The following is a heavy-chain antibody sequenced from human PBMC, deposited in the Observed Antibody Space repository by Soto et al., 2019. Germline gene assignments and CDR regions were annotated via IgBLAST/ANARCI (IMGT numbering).Heavy chain of an antibody. CDR3: AREGPPIRAHNPPEYFQH. Sequence: QLQLQESGPGLVKPSETLSLTCTVSGGSISSRSNYWGWIRQPPGKGLEWIGSVYYSGGTYYNPSLKRFVAISVDTAKNQFSLELSLVTAADTAVYYCAREGPPIRAHNPPEYFQHWGQGTLVTVSS. CDR1: GGSISSRSNY. D-gene: IGHD1-26*01. J-gene: IGHJ1*01. V-gene: IGHV4-39*02. CDR2: VYYSGGT.